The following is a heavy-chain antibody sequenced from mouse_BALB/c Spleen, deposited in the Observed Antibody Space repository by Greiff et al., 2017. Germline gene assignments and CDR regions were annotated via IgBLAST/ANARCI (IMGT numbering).Heavy chain of an antibody. V-gene: IGHV1S137*01. J-gene: IGHJ4*01. CDR1: GYTFTDYA. Sequence: QVQLKQSGAELVRPGVSVKISCKGSGYTFTDYAMHWVKQSHAKSLEWIGVISTYYGDASYNQKFKGKATMTVDKSSSTAYMELARLTSEDSAIYYCASLAGTDAMDYWGQGTSVTVSS. CDR3: ASLAGTDAMDY. CDR2: ISTYYGDA. D-gene: IGHD4-1*01.